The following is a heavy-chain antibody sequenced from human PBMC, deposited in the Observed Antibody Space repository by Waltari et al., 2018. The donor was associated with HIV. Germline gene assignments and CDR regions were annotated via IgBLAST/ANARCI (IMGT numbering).Heavy chain of an antibody. CDR1: GGSISNNYYY. CDR3: ASALCYVNNGYYLAYYFDS. Sequence: QLQLQESGPGLVKPSETLSLTCTVSGGSISNNYYYWGWISQPPGKGLEWIGNIFYSGTTYYNPSLMLRVTMSVDSSKNQFSLKLRSVTAADTAVYFCASALCYVNNGYYLAYYFDSWGQGALVTVSS. D-gene: IGHD3-22*01. V-gene: IGHV4-39*01. J-gene: IGHJ4*02. CDR2: IFYSGTT.